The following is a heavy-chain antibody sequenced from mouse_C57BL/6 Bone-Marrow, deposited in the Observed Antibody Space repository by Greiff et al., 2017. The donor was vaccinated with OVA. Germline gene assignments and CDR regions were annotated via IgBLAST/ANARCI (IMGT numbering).Heavy chain of an antibody. CDR2: INPNNVGT. J-gene: IGHJ2*01. CDR3: ARVGPYYFDY. V-gene: IGHV1-18*01. CDR1: GYTFTDYN. Sequence: VQLQQSGPELVKPGASVKIPCKASGYTFTDYNMDWVKQSHGKSLEWIGDINPNNVGTIYNQKFKGKATLTVDKSSSTAYMELRSLTSEDTAVYYCARVGPYYFDYWGQGTTLTVSS.